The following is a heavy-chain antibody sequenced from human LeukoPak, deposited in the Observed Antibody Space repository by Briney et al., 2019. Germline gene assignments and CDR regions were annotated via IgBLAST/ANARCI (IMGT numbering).Heavy chain of an antibody. CDR2: IFYTGSI. CDR3: ARSYSASYDSPAGWFDP. D-gene: IGHD3-22*01. Sequence: SETLSLTCTVSGGSISNYYWSWIRQPPGKGLEGIGYIFYTGSINYNPSLRGRVTISVDTSKSQFSLRLSSVTAADTAVYYCARSYSASYDSPAGWFDPWGQGTLVTVSS. CDR1: GGSISNYY. J-gene: IGHJ5*02. V-gene: IGHV4-59*08.